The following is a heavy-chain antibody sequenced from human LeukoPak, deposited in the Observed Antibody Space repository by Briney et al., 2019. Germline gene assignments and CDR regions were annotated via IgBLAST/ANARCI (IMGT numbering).Heavy chain of an antibody. J-gene: IGHJ4*02. V-gene: IGHV3-33*01. D-gene: IGHD3-10*01. CDR3: ARGRRFGELNIDY. CDR1: GFTFSSYG. Sequence: GGSLRLSCAASGFTFSSYGMHWVRQAPGKRLEWVAVIWYDGSNKYYADSVKGRFTISRDNSKNTLYLQMNSLRAEDTAVYYCARGRRFGELNIDYWGQGTLVTVSS. CDR2: IWYDGSNK.